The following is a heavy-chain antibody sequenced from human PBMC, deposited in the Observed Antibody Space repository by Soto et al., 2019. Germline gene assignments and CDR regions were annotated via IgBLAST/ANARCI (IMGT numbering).Heavy chain of an antibody. CDR1: GFTFYNFA. D-gene: IGHD3-3*01. Sequence: GGSLRLSCAASGFTFYNFAMIWVRQAPGKGLEWVSGIIDSGGRTYYSDSVKGRFTISRDNSKNTLYLQMNRLRAEDTAVYYCAKSSQSWNYYYFVMDVWGHGITVTVSS. CDR3: AKSSQSWNYYYFVMDV. CDR2: IIDSGGRT. J-gene: IGHJ6*02. V-gene: IGHV3-23*01.